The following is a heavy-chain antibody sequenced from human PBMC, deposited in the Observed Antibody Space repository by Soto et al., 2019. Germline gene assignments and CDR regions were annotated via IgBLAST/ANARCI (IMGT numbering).Heavy chain of an antibody. CDR2: IYYSGST. J-gene: IGHJ6*02. V-gene: IGHV4-30-4*01. D-gene: IGHD6-13*01. Sequence: PSETLSLTCTVSGGSISSGDYYWSWIRQPPGKGLEWIGYIYYSGSTYYNPSLKSRVTISVDTSKNQFSLKLSSVTAADTAAYYCARVFWGGYSSSWYAGYGMDVWGQGTTVTVSS. CDR3: ARVFWGGYSSSWYAGYGMDV. CDR1: GGSISSGDYY.